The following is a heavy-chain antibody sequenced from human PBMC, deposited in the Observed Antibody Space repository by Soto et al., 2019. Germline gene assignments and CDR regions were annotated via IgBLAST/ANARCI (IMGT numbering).Heavy chain of an antibody. D-gene: IGHD3-22*01. J-gene: IGHJ3*01. V-gene: IGHV3-21*04. CDR3: VKEYYAVSGGLGGLHAFDF. Sequence: EVQLVESGGGLVKPGESLRLSCAASGFTFSDYALNWVRQAPGKGLEWVSAITSSSSHIYYADSVKGRFTISRDNAKNSLFLQMDSLRAEDTGLYYCVKEYYAVSGGLGGLHAFDFWGQGTVVNVSS. CDR2: ITSSSSHI. CDR1: GFTFSDYA.